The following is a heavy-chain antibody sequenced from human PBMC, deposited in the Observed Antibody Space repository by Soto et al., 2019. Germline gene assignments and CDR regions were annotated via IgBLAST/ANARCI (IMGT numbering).Heavy chain of an antibody. CDR2: INTYNGMT. V-gene: IGHV1-18*01. D-gene: IGHD5-12*01. J-gene: IGHJ4*02. CDR1: GYTFINYH. CDR3: AKSPRGEMATD. Sequence: QVQLVQSGGEVKKPGASVTVSCKASGYTFINYHITWVRQAPGQGLEWMAWINTYNGMTDYAQRFQXXVTMNRDTSTSTAYMELRNLESDDTAVYFCAKSPRGEMATDWGQGTLVTVSS.